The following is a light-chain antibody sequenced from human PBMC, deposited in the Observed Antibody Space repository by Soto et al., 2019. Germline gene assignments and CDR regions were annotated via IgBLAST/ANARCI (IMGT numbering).Light chain of an antibody. CDR1: QSLLHSNGYNY. J-gene: IGKJ2*01. CDR2: LCS. CDR3: MQALQSPPFT. V-gene: IGKV2-28*01. Sequence: DIVMTQSPLSLPVTPGEPASISCRSSQSLLHSNGYNYLDWYLQKPGQSPQRLIYLCSNRSSGVPDRYSGGPSLTACTLNISRVEAEDVGVYYCMQALQSPPFTFGQGTKLPIK.